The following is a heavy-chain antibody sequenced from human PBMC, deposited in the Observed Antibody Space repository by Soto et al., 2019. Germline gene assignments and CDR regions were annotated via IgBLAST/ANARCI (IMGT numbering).Heavy chain of an antibody. CDR3: ARDPRGYSYGTGYYYGMDV. Sequence: EVQLLESGGGLVQPGGSLRLSCAASGFTFSSYAMSWVRQAPGKGLEWVSAISGSTIYYADSVKGRFTISRDNAKNSLYLQMNSLRAEDTAVYYCARDPRGYSYGTGYYYGMDVWGQGTTVTVSS. CDR1: GFTFSSYA. V-gene: IGHV3-23*01. D-gene: IGHD5-18*01. J-gene: IGHJ6*02. CDR2: ISGSTI.